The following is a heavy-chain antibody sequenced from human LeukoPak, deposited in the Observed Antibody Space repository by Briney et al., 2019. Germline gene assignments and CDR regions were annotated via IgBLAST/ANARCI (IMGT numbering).Heavy chain of an antibody. CDR3: AIIQLERRNYYYMDV. Sequence: GGSLRPSCAASGFTFSSYAMHWVRQAPGKGLEWVAVISYDGSNKYYADSVKGRFTISRDNSKNTLYLQMNSLRAEDTAVYYCAIIQLERRNYYYMDVWGKGTTVTISS. J-gene: IGHJ6*03. D-gene: IGHD1-1*01. V-gene: IGHV3-30*04. CDR1: GFTFSSYA. CDR2: ISYDGSNK.